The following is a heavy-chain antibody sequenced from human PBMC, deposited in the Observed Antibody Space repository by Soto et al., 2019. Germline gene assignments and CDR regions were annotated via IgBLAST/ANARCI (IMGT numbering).Heavy chain of an antibody. Sequence: GGSLRLSFTASGFTFSSHWMHWVRQAPGQGLVWVSRINTDGSYTNYADYVKGRFTVSRDNANNTLYLQMNSLRAEDSAVYYCASSMIRPLDLNXWGQVALVTVSX. CDR2: INTDGSYT. CDR1: GFTFSSHW. J-gene: IGHJ4*02. V-gene: IGHV3-74*01. CDR3: ASSMIRPLDLNX. D-gene: IGHD3-10*01.